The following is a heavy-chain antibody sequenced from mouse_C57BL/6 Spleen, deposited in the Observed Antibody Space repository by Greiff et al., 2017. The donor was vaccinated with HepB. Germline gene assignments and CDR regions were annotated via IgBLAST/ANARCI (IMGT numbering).Heavy chain of an antibody. V-gene: IGHV5-9-1*02. CDR1: GFTFSSYA. CDR3: TRVDYYGSRGFDV. J-gene: IGHJ1*03. D-gene: IGHD1-1*01. Sequence: DVMLVESGEGLVKPGGSLKLSCAASGFTFSSYAMSWVRQTPEKRLEWVAYISSGGDYIYYADTVKGRFTISRDNARNTLYLQMSSPKSEDTAMYYCTRVDYYGSRGFDVWGTGTTVTVSS. CDR2: ISSGGDYI.